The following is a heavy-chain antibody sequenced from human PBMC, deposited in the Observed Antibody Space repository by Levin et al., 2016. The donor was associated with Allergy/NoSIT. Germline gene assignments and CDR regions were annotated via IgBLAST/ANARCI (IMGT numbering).Heavy chain of an antibody. CDR3: ARHVYYYDSSGFDH. Sequence: PGKGLEWIGSMYHSGITYYTPSLKSRVTISVDTSKNHVSLKLTSLTAADTAVYFCARHVYYYDSSGFDHWGQGTLVTVSS. J-gene: IGHJ4*02. V-gene: IGHV4-39*01. D-gene: IGHD3-22*01. CDR2: MYHSGIT.